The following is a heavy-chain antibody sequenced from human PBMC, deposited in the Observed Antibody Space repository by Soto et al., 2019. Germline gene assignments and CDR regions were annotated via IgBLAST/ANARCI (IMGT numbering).Heavy chain of an antibody. D-gene: IGHD2-21*01. Sequence: QVQLQESGPGLMKPSQTLSLTCTVSGASIGRGGYYWTWIRQHPGKALEWMGHIHFSGETNYNPSILGRPTMSIHTSTNQFSLNLAAVTAADTAMYYCARDQGGDLDYWGQGTLVTVSS. V-gene: IGHV4-31*03. J-gene: IGHJ4*02. CDR1: GASIGRGGYY. CDR3: ARDQGGDLDY. CDR2: IHFSGET.